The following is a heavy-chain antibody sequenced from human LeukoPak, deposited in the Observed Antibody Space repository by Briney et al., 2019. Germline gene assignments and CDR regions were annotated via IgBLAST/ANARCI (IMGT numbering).Heavy chain of an antibody. J-gene: IGHJ4*02. V-gene: IGHV3-11*01. Sequence: GGPLRLSCAASGFSFSDFYMSWIRQAPRLGLEWMSYIGTRSNPIYYADSVKGRFTISRDDAKNSLYLQMNSLRDENTGVYFCAREARGSGRDFDYWGQGILVTVSS. D-gene: IGHD1-26*01. CDR2: IGTRSNPI. CDR3: AREARGSGRDFDY. CDR1: GFSFSDFY.